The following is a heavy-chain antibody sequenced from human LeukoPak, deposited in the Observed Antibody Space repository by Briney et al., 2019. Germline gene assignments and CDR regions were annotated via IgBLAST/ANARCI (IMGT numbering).Heavy chain of an antibody. CDR1: GYTFTSYD. J-gene: IGHJ6*02. D-gene: IGHD6-13*01. Sequence: ASVKVSCKASGYTFTSYDINWVRRATGQGLEWMGWMNPNSGNTGYAQKFQGRVTMTRNTSISTAYMELSSLRSEDTAVYYCARGPYSSSWLYYYYGMDVWGQGTTVTVSS. CDR2: MNPNSGNT. CDR3: ARGPYSSSWLYYYYGMDV. V-gene: IGHV1-8*01.